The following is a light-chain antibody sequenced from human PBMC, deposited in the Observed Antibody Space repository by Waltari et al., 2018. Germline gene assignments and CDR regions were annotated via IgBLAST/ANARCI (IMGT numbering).Light chain of an antibody. CDR2: SNN. J-gene: IGLJ2*01. CDR3: AAWDDSLNGPV. V-gene: IGLV1-44*01. Sequence: QSVLTQPPSASGTPGRRVTTSCSGSSPNIGRNTVNWYQQLPGTAPKLLIYSNNQRPSAVPDRCSGSKSGTSASLAISGLQSEEEADYYCAAWDDSLNGPVFGGGTKLTVL. CDR1: SPNIGRNT.